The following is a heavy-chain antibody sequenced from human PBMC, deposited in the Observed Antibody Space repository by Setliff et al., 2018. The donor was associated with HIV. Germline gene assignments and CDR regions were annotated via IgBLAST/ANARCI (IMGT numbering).Heavy chain of an antibody. CDR1: GGSIEFSSYY. CDR2: VYYSGST. Sequence: SETLSLTCSVSGGSIEFSSYYWGWIRQPPGKGLEWIGSVYYSGSTYYNPSLKSRVTISVDTSKNQFSLKLSSVTAADTAVYHCARADNYYYDSGAFKSGLDAFDIWGQGTMVTVSS. D-gene: IGHD3-22*01. CDR3: ARADNYYYDSGAFKSGLDAFDI. J-gene: IGHJ3*02. V-gene: IGHV4-39*07.